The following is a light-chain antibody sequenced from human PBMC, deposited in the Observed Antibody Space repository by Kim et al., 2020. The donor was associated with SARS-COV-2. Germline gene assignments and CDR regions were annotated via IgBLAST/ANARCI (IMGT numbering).Light chain of an antibody. CDR1: VLAKKY. CDR2: KDS. Sequence: SYELTQPSSVSVSPGQTARITCSGDVLAKKYARWFQQKPGQAPVLVIYKDSERPSGIPGRFSGSSTGTTVTLTISGAQVEDEADYYCYSAADNNQGVFGTGTKVTVL. CDR3: YSAADNNQGV. J-gene: IGLJ1*01. V-gene: IGLV3-27*01.